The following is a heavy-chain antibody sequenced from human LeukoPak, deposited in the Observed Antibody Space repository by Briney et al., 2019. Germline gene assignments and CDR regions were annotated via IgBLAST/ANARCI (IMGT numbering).Heavy chain of an antibody. V-gene: IGHV3-74*01. CDR1: GFTFSSNW. CDR2: INEDGSTT. D-gene: IGHD1-26*01. CDR3: VRDLGGRSGH. Sequence: GGPLKPSCEGPGFTFSSNWMPWVGQAQGKGLLWVSRINEDGSTTNYADSVKGRSTIFRDNAKNTLYLQMNSLRAEDTAVYYCVRDLGGRSGHWGQGTLVTVSS. J-gene: IGHJ4*02.